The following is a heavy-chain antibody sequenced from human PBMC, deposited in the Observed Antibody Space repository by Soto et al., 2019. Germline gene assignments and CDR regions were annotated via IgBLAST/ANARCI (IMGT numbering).Heavy chain of an antibody. V-gene: IGHV4-39*01. Sequence: QLQLQESGPGLVKPSETLSLTCTVSGGSISSSSYYWGWIRQPPGKGLEWIGSIYYSGSTYYNPSLKRRVTISVDTSKNQFSLKLSSVTAADTAEYYCASQQLVHYYYGMDVWGQGTTVTVSS. J-gene: IGHJ6*02. CDR3: ASQQLVHYYYGMDV. CDR1: GGSISSSSYY. CDR2: IYYSGST. D-gene: IGHD6-13*01.